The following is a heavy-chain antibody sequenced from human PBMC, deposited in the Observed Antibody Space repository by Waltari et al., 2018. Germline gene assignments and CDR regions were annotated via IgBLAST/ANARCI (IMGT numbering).Heavy chain of an antibody. CDR2: IYTSVYTSGST. D-gene: IGHD2-15*01. Sequence: QVQLQESGPGLVRPSETLSLTCTVSGGPVSGYSWSWIRQPAGQGLEWIGRIYTSVYTSGSTNYNPSLTSRVTISLDTSKSQLSLRLSSVTVADTAGYFCAREREGAAFFDFWGQGILVTVSS. J-gene: IGHJ4*02. CDR1: GGPVSGYS. V-gene: IGHV4-4*07. CDR3: AREREGAAFFDF.